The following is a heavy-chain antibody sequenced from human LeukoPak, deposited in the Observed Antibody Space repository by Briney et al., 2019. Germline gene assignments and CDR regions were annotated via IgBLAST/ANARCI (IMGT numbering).Heavy chain of an antibody. CDR3: ARRLRRNYFDY. CDR2: INSDGSST. V-gene: IGHV3-74*01. CDR1: GVTFSSYW. Sequence: PGGSLRLSCAASGVTFSSYWMHWVRQAPGKGLVWVSRINSDGSSTRYADSVKGRFTISRDNAKNSLYLQMNSLRAEDTAVYYCARRLRRNYFDYWGQGTLVTVSS. J-gene: IGHJ4*02. D-gene: IGHD4-17*01.